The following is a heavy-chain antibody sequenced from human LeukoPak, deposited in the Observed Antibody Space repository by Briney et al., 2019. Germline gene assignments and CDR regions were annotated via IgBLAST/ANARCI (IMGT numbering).Heavy chain of an antibody. J-gene: IGHJ6*02. CDR1: GFTVSSNY. CDR3: ATRLRGYYYGMDV. V-gene: IGHV3-53*01. CDR2: IYSGGST. D-gene: IGHD4-17*01. Sequence: GGSLRLSCAVSGFTVSSNYMSWVRQAPGKGLEWVSVIYSGGSTYYADSVKGRFTISRDNSKNTLYLQMNSLRAEDTAVYYCATRLRGYYYGMDVWGQGTTVTVSS.